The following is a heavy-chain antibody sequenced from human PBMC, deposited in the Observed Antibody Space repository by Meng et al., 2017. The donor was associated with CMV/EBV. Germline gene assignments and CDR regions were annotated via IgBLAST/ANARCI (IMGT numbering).Heavy chain of an antibody. CDR3: ARDTPHQADYYGPGGMDV. CDR1: GYTFTGYD. D-gene: IGHD3-10*01. J-gene: IGHJ6*02. CDR2: INTNTGNP. Sequence: ASVKVSCKASGYTFTGYDINWVRQATGQGLEWMGWINTNTGNPTYAQGFTGRFVFSLDTSVSTAYLQICSLKAEDTAVYYCARDTPHQADYYGPGGMDVWGQGTTVTVSS. V-gene: IGHV7-4-1*01.